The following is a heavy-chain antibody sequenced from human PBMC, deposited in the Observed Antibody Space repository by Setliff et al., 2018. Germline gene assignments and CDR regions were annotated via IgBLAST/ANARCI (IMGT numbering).Heavy chain of an antibody. Sequence: KPSETLSLTCTVSGGSISPYFWSWIRQPPGKGLEGIGYIYHNGNTNFNPSLKTRVSMSVDTSKNQIALNLKSVTAADTAVYYCARDRTAYSYGLDVWGQGTTVTVSS. CDR1: GGSISPYF. J-gene: IGHJ6*02. CDR2: IYHNGNT. CDR3: ARDRTAYSYGLDV. V-gene: IGHV4-59*01. D-gene: IGHD5-18*01.